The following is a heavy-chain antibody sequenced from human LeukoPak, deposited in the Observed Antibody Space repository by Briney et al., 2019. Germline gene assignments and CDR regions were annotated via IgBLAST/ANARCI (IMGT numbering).Heavy chain of an antibody. V-gene: IGHV3-30*02. D-gene: IGHD1-26*01. CDR2: IRYDGSNK. CDR3: AKDGSYLYYYYMDV. CDR1: GFTFSSYG. J-gene: IGHJ6*03. Sequence: PGGSLRLSCAASGFTFSSYGMHWVRQAPGKGLEWVAFIRYDGSNKYYADSVKGRFTISRDNSKNTLYLQMNSLRAEDTAVYYCAKDGSYLYYYYMDVWGKGTTVTVSS.